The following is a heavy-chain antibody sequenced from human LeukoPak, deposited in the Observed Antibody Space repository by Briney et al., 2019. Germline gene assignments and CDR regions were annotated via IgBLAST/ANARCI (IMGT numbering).Heavy chain of an antibody. D-gene: IGHD3-3*01. Sequence: GGSLRLSCAASGFTFSSYAMSWVRQAPGKGLEWVSAISGSGGSTYYADSVKGRFTISRDNSKNTLYLQMNSLRAEDTAVYYCAKDWDYDFWSGHDWFDPWGQGTLVTVSS. CDR1: GFTFSSYA. J-gene: IGHJ5*02. V-gene: IGHV3-23*01. CDR3: AKDWDYDFWSGHDWFDP. CDR2: ISGSGGST.